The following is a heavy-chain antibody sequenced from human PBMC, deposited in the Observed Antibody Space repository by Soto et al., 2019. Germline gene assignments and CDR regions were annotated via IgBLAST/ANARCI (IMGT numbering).Heavy chain of an antibody. CDR3: ARGPRHSYDDY. D-gene: IGHD5-18*01. J-gene: IGHJ4*02. CDR1: GYTFTNYA. CDR2: INAGNGNT. Sequence: ASVKVSCKASGYTFTNYAMHWVRQAPGQRLEWMGWINAGNGNTKYSQNFQGRVTITRDTSASTAYMELSSLRSEDTAVYYCARGPRHSYDDYWGQGTLVTVST. V-gene: IGHV1-3*01.